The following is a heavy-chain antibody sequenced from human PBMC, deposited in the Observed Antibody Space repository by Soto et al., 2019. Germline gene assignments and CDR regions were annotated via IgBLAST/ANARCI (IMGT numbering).Heavy chain of an antibody. CDR2: ISGSGGST. J-gene: IGHJ6*02. CDR1: GFTFSSYA. CDR3: AKVLGGYCSSTSCYTRQLYYYYGMDV. D-gene: IGHD2-2*02. V-gene: IGHV3-23*01. Sequence: PGGSLRLSCAASGFTFSSYAMSWVRQAPGKGLEWVSAISGSGGSTYYADSVKGRFTISRDNSKNTLYLQMNSLRAEDTAVYYCAKVLGGYCSSTSCYTRQLYYYYGMDVWGQGTTVTVSS.